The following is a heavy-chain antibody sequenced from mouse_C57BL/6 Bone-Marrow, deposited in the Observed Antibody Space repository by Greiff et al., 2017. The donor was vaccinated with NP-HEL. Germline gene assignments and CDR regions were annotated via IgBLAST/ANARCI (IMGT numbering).Heavy chain of an antibody. D-gene: IGHD3-3*01. Sequence: LQESGAELARPGASVKLSCKASGYTFTSYGISWVKQRTGQGLEWIGEIYPRSGNTYYNEKFKGKATLTADKSSSTAYMELRSLTSEDSAVYFCARQAGTGYFDVWGTGTTVTVSS. CDR1: GYTFTSYG. CDR3: ARQAGTGYFDV. CDR2: IYPRSGNT. V-gene: IGHV1-81*01. J-gene: IGHJ1*03.